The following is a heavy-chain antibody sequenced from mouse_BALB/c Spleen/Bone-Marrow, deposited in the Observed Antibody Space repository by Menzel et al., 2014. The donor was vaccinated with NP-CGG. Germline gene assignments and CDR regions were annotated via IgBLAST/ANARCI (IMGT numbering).Heavy chain of an antibody. Sequence: EVMLVESGGGLVQPGGSLKLSCTASGFDFSRYWMSWVRQAPGKGLQWIGGINPESSTINYTPSLKDKFIISRDNAKNTLYLQMSKVRSEDTALYYCTRLTYYGLSDYWGQGTTLTVSS. V-gene: IGHV4-1*02. CDR1: GFDFSRYW. D-gene: IGHD1-2*01. CDR3: TRLTYYGLSDY. J-gene: IGHJ2*01. CDR2: INPESSTI.